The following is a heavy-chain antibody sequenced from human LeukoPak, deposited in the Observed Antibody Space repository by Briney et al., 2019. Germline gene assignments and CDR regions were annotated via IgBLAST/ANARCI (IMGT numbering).Heavy chain of an antibody. CDR2: INPSGSET. CDR1: GFTFRNYW. Sequence: GGSLRLSCTASGFTFRNYWMTWVRQAPGRGPEFLANINPSGSETYYVDPVKGRFTISRGNANDLVFLQMNSLRGEDSAVYHCGTFGYEAAVDLWGRGTLVTVSS. D-gene: IGHD6-13*01. CDR3: GTFGYEAAVDL. J-gene: IGHJ4*02. V-gene: IGHV3-7*01.